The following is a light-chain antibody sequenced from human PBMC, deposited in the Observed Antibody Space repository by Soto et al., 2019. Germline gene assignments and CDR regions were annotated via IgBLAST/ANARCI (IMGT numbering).Light chain of an antibody. Sequence: EILLRQSPATLSLSPGERATLSCRASQNVSSYLAWYQQKPGQAPRLLIYDASNRAIGIPARFSGSGSGTDFTLTISSLQPEDFAVYFCQQRSNWPRLTFGGGTKVDIK. CDR2: DAS. J-gene: IGKJ4*01. CDR1: QNVSSY. CDR3: QQRSNWPRLT. V-gene: IGKV3-11*01.